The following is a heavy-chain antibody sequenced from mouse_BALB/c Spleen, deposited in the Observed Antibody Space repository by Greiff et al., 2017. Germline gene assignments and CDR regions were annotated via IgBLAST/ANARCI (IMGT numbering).Heavy chain of an antibody. CDR1: GFTFSSYG. V-gene: IGHV5-6*01. D-gene: IGHD3-3*01. J-gene: IGHJ2*01. CDR3: ARHEGDQYYFDY. Sequence: EVHLVESGGDLVKPGGSLKLSCAASGFTFSSYGMSWVRQTPDKRLEWVATISSGGSYTYYPDSVKGRFTISRDNAKNTLYLQMSSLKSEDTAMYYCARHEGDQYYFDYWGQGTTLTVSS. CDR2: ISSGGSYT.